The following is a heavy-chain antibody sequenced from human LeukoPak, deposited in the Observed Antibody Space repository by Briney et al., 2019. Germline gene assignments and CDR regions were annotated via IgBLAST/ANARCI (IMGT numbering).Heavy chain of an antibody. D-gene: IGHD3-10*01. CDR2: ISWNSGSI. V-gene: IGHV3-9*01. J-gene: IGHJ6*02. CDR1: GFTFDDYA. CDR3: AKDRSMVRGVINRKYYYYGMDV. Sequence: GGSLRLSCAASGFTFDDYAMHWVRQAPGKGLEWVSGISWNSGSIGYADSVKGRFTISRDNAKNSLYLQMNSLRAEDTALYYCAKDRSMVRGVINRKYYYYGMDVWGQGTTVTVSS.